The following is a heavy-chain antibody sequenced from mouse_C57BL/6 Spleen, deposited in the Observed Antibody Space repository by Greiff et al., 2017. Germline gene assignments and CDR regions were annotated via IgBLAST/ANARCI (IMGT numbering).Heavy chain of an antibody. Sequence: EVQLQQSGPELVKPGASVKMSCKASGYTFTDYNMHWVKQSHGKSLEWIGYINPNNGGTSYNQKFKGKATLTVNTSSSTAYMELRSLTSEDSAVYYCARGGTTVVAPYYYAMDYWGQGTSVTVSS. D-gene: IGHD1-1*01. V-gene: IGHV1-22*01. CDR3: ARGGTTVVAPYYYAMDY. J-gene: IGHJ4*01. CDR2: INPNNGGT. CDR1: GYTFTDYN.